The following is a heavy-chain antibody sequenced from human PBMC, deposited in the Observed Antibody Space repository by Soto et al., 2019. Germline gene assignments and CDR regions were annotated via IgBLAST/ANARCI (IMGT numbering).Heavy chain of an antibody. CDR3: ARATYGDYYFDY. Sequence: QVQLVESGGGVVQPGKSLRLSCAASGFTFSSYGMHWVRQAPGKGLEWVAVIWYDGSNKYYADSVKGRFTISRDNSKNTLYLQMKSLRAEDTAVYYCARATYGDYYFDYWGQGTLVTVSS. D-gene: IGHD4-17*01. J-gene: IGHJ4*02. CDR2: IWYDGSNK. V-gene: IGHV3-33*01. CDR1: GFTFSSYG.